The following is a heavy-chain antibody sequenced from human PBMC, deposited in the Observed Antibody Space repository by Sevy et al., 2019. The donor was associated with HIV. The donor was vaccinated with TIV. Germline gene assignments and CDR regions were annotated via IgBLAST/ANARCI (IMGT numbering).Heavy chain of an antibody. Sequence: GGSLRLSCEASGFTFNTYAMNWVRQAPGKGLEWVSGISNGGERTDYTDSVKGRVTISRDNFKNTLFLQLNSLRADDTAVYYCAKSLYGSTGSHPVLDYWGQGTPVTVS. D-gene: IGHD3-22*01. J-gene: IGHJ4*02. CDR1: GFTFNTYA. CDR3: AKSLYGSTGSHPVLDY. V-gene: IGHV3-23*01. CDR2: ISNGGERT.